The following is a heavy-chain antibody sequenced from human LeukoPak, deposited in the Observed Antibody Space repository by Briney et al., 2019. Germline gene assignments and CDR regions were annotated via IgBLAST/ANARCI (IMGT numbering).Heavy chain of an antibody. CDR1: GYTFTTYG. CDR3: ARDVGSDYDILTGQVDY. V-gene: IGHV1-18*01. J-gene: IGHJ4*03. CDR2: IDASNGNT. Sequence: RASVKVSCKASGYTFTTYGISWVRQAPGQGLEWMGWIDASNGNTNYAQKVQGRVTITTDTSTTTAYMELRSLGFDDTAVYYCARDVGSDYDILTGQVDYWGQGTTVTVSS. D-gene: IGHD3-9*01.